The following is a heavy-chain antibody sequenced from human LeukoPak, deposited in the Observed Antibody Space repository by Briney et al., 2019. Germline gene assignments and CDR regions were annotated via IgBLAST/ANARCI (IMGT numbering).Heavy chain of an antibody. V-gene: IGHV3-23*01. J-gene: IGHJ3*02. D-gene: IGHD2-15*01. CDR1: GFTFSSYA. Sequence: GGSLRLSCAASGFTFSSYAMSWVRQAPGKGLEWVSAISGSGGSTYYADSVKGRFTISRDNSKNTLYLQMNSLRAEDTAVYYCAKTYCSGGSCYPLDAFDIWGQGTMVTVSS. CDR3: AKTYCSGGSCYPLDAFDI. CDR2: ISGSGGST.